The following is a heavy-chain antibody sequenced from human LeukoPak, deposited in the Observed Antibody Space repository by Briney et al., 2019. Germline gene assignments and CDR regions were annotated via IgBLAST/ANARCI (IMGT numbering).Heavy chain of an antibody. CDR2: INHSGST. J-gene: IGHJ5*02. Sequence: SETLSLTCAVYGGSISGYYWSWIRQPPGKGLEWIGEINHSGSTNYNPSLKSRVTISVDTSKNQFSLKLSSVTAADTAVYYCARGLVPEARPNWFDPWGQGTLVTVSS. V-gene: IGHV4-34*01. D-gene: IGHD6-6*01. CDR3: ARGLVPEARPNWFDP. CDR1: GGSISGYY.